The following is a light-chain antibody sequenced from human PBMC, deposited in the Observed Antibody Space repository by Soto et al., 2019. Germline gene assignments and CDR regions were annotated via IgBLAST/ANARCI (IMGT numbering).Light chain of an antibody. CDR2: GNN. J-gene: IGLJ2*01. Sequence: QSVLTQPPSVSGAPGQRVTISCTGSSSNIGAGYDVHWYQQLPGTAPKLLIYGNNNRPSGVPDRFSGSKSGTSASLAITGLRAEDEADYYCQSYDSSLTGWVVFGGGTKLTVL. CDR1: SSNIGAGYD. CDR3: QSYDSSLTGWVV. V-gene: IGLV1-40*01.